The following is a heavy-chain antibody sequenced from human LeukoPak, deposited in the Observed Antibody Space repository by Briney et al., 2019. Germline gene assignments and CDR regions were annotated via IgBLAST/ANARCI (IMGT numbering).Heavy chain of an antibody. CDR1: GGSFSGYY. CDR3: ARVAIAAAGKFDY. D-gene: IGHD6-13*01. CDR2: INHSGST. J-gene: IGHJ4*02. Sequence: RSSETLSLTCAVYGGSFSGYYWSWIRQPPGKGLEWIGEINHSGSTNYNPSLKSRVTISVDTSKNQFSLKLSSVTAADTAVYYCARVAIAAAGKFDYWAREPWSPSPQ. V-gene: IGHV4-34*01.